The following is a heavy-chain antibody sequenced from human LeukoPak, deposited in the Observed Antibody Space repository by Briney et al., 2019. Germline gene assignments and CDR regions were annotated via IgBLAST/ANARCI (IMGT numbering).Heavy chain of an antibody. CDR3: ARGTIASFDY. Sequence: SETLSLTCTVSSDSISNYYWSWIRQPPGEGLERIGYIYYTGSTHYNPPLKSRVTILVDRSKNQFSLRLNSVTAADTAVYSCARGTIASFDYWGQGALVTVSS. CDR1: SDSISNYY. D-gene: IGHD1-7*01. J-gene: IGHJ4*02. CDR2: IYYTGST. V-gene: IGHV4-59*01.